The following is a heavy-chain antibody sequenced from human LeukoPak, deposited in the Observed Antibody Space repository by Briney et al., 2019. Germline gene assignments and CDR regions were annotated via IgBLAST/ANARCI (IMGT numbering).Heavy chain of an antibody. CDR2: ISYDGSNK. V-gene: IGHV3-30*18. CDR1: GFTFSSYG. Sequence: GGSLRLSCAASGFTFSSYGMHWVRQAPGKGLEWVAVISYDGSNKYYADSVKGRLTISRDNSKNTLYLQMNSLRAEDTAVYYCAKDWVGVWIQLWTGGYYFDYWGQGTLVTVSS. D-gene: IGHD5-18*01. CDR3: AKDWVGVWIQLWTGGYYFDY. J-gene: IGHJ4*02.